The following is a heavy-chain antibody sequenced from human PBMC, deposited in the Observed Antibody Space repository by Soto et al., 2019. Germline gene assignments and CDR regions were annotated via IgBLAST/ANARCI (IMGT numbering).Heavy chain of an antibody. D-gene: IGHD3-10*01. J-gene: IGHJ3*01. CDR3: AKRWSGNNWTTRGVFDL. V-gene: IGHV3-23*01. CDR1: GFTFSNYA. Sequence: PGGSLRLSCAASGFTFSNYAMSWVRQAPGKGLEWVSGISGSSGGSTYYADSVKGRFTISRDNSKNTLYLQLNSLRAEDTAPYYCAKRWSGNNWTTRGVFDLWGQGTMVTVSS. CDR2: ISGSSGGST.